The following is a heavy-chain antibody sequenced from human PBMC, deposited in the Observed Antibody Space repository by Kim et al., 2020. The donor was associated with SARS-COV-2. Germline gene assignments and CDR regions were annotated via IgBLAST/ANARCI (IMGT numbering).Heavy chain of an antibody. CDR3: ARSHITMVGEYYFDY. V-gene: IGHV4-39*07. D-gene: IGHD3-10*02. CDR1: GGSISSSSYY. Sequence: SETLSLTCTVSGGSISSSSYYWGWIRQPPGKGLEWIGSIYYSGSTYYNPSLKSRVTISVDTSKNQFSLKLSSVTAADTAVYYCARSHITMVGEYYFDYWGQGTLVTVSS. CDR2: IYYSGST. J-gene: IGHJ4*02.